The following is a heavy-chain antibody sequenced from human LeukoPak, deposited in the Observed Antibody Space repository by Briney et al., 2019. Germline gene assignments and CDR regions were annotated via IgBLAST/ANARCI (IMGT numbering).Heavy chain of an antibody. J-gene: IGHJ4*02. CDR1: GGSISSYY. D-gene: IGHD3-22*01. CDR3: ARGRHRYDSTGYYSDDTYYFDY. V-gene: IGHV4-4*07. Sequence: SETLSLTCTVSGGSISSYYWSWIRQPAGKGLEWIGRIYTSGSTNYNPSLKSRVTMSVDTSKNQFSLKLRSVTAADTAVYYCARGRHRYDSTGYYSDDTYYFDYWGQGTLVTVSS. CDR2: IYTSGST.